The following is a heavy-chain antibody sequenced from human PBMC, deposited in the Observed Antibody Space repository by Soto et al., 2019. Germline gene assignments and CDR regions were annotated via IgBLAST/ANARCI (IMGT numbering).Heavy chain of an antibody. V-gene: IGHV3-23*01. CDR3: AKGAWLDS. CDR2: VRGRDGST. CDR1: GFTFTTFD. Sequence: EVQLLESGGGLVQPGASLRLSCAASGFTFTTFDMSWARQAPGKGLEWVSVVRGRDGSTSYADSLKGRFSISKDSSENTLYLQMNSLSAEESALFYCAKGAWLDSWGQGTLVTVSS. D-gene: IGHD1-26*01. J-gene: IGHJ4*02.